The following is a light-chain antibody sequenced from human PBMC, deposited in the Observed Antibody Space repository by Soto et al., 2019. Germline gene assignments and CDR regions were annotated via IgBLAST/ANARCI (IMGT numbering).Light chain of an antibody. Sequence: DIQMTQSPSTLSASVGDRIIITCRASQSIGRWLAWYQQKPGTAPKLLIYKASTLENGVPSRFSGSGSGTEFTLTISSLQPEDFATYCCQHYGGMWAFGQGTKVDIK. J-gene: IGKJ1*01. CDR2: KAS. CDR3: QHYGGMWA. CDR1: QSIGRW. V-gene: IGKV1-5*03.